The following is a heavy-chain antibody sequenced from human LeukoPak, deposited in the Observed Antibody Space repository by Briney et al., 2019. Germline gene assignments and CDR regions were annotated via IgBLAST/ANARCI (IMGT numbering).Heavy chain of an antibody. Sequence: SSETLSLTCTVSGGSISSSSYYWGWIRQPPGKGLEWIGSIYYSGSTYYNPSLKSRVTISVDTSKNQFSLKLSSVTAADTAVYYCANSEGSGSYPYYFDYWGQGTLVTVSS. CDR1: GGSISSSSYY. CDR3: ANSEGSGSYPYYFDY. D-gene: IGHD3-10*01. J-gene: IGHJ4*02. CDR2: IYYSGST. V-gene: IGHV4-39*01.